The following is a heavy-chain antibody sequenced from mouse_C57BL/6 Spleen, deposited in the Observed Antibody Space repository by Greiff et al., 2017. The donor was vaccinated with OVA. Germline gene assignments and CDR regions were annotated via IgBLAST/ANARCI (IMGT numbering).Heavy chain of an antibody. D-gene: IGHD1-1*01. Sequence: EVQLQQSGAELVRPGASVKLSCTASGFNIKDDYMHWVKQRPEQGLEWIGWIDPENGDTEYASKFQGKATITADTSSNTAYLQLSSLTSEDTAVYYCTRSYSLYCDDWGQGTTLTVSS. J-gene: IGHJ2*01. CDR3: TRSYSLYCDD. CDR1: GFNIKDDY. CDR2: IDPENGDT. V-gene: IGHV14-4*01.